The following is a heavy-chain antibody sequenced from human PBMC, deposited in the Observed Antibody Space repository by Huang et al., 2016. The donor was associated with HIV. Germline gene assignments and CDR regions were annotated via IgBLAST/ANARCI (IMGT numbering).Heavy chain of an antibody. CDR3: ATGLGSFDY. J-gene: IGHJ4*02. CDR1: GFTFSAYW. CDR2: IRQDESEK. V-gene: IGHV3-7*01. D-gene: IGHD7-27*01. Sequence: EVQLVESGGGLVQPGGSLRLSCAASGFTFSAYWMSWVRQEPGKGLEWVANIRQDESEKYYVDSVKGRFTISRDNAKNSLYLQMNSLRAEDTAVYYCATGLGSFDYWGQGSLVTVSS.